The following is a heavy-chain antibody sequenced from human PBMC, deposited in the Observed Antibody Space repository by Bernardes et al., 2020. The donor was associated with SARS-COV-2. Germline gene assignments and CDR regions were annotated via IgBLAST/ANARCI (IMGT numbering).Heavy chain of an antibody. CDR1: GYSFRESG. D-gene: IGHD3-10*01. Sequence: ASVKVSCKASGYSFRESGINWVRQAPGQGLEWMGWINTDYDYKNYAQTFQGRITLTIDSSTSTAYMELRRLTPDDTAVYYCARGRFSDISLYYYGTDVWGQGTSIIVSS. V-gene: IGHV1-18*01. CDR3: ARGRFSDISLYYYGTDV. CDR2: INTDYDYK. J-gene: IGHJ6*02.